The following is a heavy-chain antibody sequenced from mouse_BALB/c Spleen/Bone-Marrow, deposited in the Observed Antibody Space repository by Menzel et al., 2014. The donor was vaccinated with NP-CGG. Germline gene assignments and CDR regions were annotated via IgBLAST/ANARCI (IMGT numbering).Heavy chain of an antibody. D-gene: IGHD4-1*01. V-gene: IGHV5-17*02. CDR1: GFTFSSFG. CDR3: ARGGNWDDFDV. CDR2: ISSGSTVI. J-gene: IGHJ1*01. Sequence: EVNVVESGGGLVQPGGSRKLSCAASGFTFSSFGMHWVRQAPEKGLEWAAYISSGSTVIFYADTVKGRFTISRDNPKNTLFLQMTSLRSEDTAMYYCARGGNWDDFDVWGAGTTVTVSS.